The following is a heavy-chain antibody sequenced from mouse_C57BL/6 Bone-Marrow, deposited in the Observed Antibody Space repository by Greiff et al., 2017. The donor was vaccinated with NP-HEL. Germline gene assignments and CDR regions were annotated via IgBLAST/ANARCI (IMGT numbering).Heavy chain of an antibody. J-gene: IGHJ1*03. D-gene: IGHD2-3*01. V-gene: IGHV3-8*01. CDR2: ISYSGST. Sequence: DVKLVESGPGLAKPSQTLSLTCSVTGYSITSDYWNWIRKFPGNKLEYMGYISYSGSTYYNPSLKSRISITRDTSKNQYYLQFNSVTTEDTATYYCARSSNDSYYLYFDVWGTGTTVTVSS. CDR3: ARSSNDSYYLYFDV. CDR1: GYSITSDY.